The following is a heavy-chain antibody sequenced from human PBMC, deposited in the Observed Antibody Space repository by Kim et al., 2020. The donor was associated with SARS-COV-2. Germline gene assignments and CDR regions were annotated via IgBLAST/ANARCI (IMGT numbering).Heavy chain of an antibody. J-gene: IGHJ6*02. CDR1: GFTFSSYG. V-gene: IGHV3-30*18. Sequence: GGSLRLSCAASGFTFSSYGMHWVRQAPGKGLEWVAVISYDGSNKYYADSVKGRFTISRDNSKNTLYLQMNSLRAEDTAVYYCAKDLEYSSSLCGMDVWGQGTTVTVSS. D-gene: IGHD6-6*01. CDR2: ISYDGSNK. CDR3: AKDLEYSSSLCGMDV.